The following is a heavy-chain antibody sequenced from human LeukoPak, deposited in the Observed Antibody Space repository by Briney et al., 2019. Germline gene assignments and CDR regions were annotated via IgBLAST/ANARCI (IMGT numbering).Heavy chain of an antibody. CDR1: GGSIFSYY. CDR3: ARHLNNCGDDCYIFDY. CDR2: IYYSGST. V-gene: IGHV4-59*08. D-gene: IGHD2-21*01. J-gene: IGHJ4*02. Sequence: SETLSLTCTVSGGSIFSYYWSWSRQPPGKGLEWMGYIYYSGSTNYNPSLKSRVTISVETSKNQFSLRVSSVTAADTAVYYCARHLNNCGDDCYIFDYWGQGTLVTVSS.